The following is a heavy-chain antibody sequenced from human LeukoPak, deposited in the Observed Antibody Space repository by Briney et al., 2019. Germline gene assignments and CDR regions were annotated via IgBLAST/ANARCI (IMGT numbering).Heavy chain of an antibody. CDR3: ARGISHGDYAGGLDY. Sequence: GGSLRLSCAASGFTFSSYDMHWVRQATGKGLEWVSAIGTAGDTYYPGSVKGRFTISRENAKNSLYLQMNSLRAGDTAVYYCARGISHGDYAGGLDYWGQGTLVTVSS. CDR2: IGTAGDT. D-gene: IGHD4-17*01. J-gene: IGHJ4*02. V-gene: IGHV3-13*01. CDR1: GFTFSSYD.